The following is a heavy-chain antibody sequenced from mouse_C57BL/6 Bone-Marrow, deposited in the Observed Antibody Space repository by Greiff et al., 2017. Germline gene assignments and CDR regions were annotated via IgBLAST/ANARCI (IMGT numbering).Heavy chain of an antibody. D-gene: IGHD1-1*01. V-gene: IGHV1-4*01. Sequence: QVQLQQPGAELARPGASVKMSCKASGYTFTSSTMHWVKQRPGQGLEWIGYINPSSGYTKYTQKFKDKATLTADKSSSTAYMQLSSLTSEDSAVYYCARNYGSSYYFDYWGQGTTLTVSS. J-gene: IGHJ2*01. CDR2: INPSSGYT. CDR3: ARNYGSSYYFDY. CDR1: GYTFTSST.